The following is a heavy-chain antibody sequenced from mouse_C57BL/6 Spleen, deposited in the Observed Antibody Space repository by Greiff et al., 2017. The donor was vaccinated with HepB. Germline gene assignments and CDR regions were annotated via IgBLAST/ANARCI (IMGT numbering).Heavy chain of an antibody. CDR2: INPNNGGT. Sequence: EVQLQQSGPELVKPGASVKISCKASGYTFTDYYMNWVKQSHGKSLEWIGDINPNNGGTSYNQKFKGKATLTVDKSSSTAYMELRSLTSEDAAVYYCARGLRRVWYFDVWGTGTTVTVSS. CDR3: ARGLRRVWYFDV. J-gene: IGHJ1*03. V-gene: IGHV1-26*01. CDR1: GYTFTDYY.